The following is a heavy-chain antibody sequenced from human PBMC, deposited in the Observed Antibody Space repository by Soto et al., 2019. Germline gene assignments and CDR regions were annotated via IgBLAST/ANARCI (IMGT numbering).Heavy chain of an antibody. J-gene: IGHJ4*02. CDR3: ASDRGSYALDY. CDR2: ISANNGNT. V-gene: IGHV1-18*01. D-gene: IGHD1-26*01. Sequence: QVQLVQSGAEVKKPGASVKVSCKASGYTFTSYGISWVRQAPGQGLEWMGWISANNGNTNYAQKLQGRVTMTTDTSTSTADMTLRSRRSDDTAVYYCASDRGSYALDYWGQGTLVTVSS. CDR1: GYTFTSYG.